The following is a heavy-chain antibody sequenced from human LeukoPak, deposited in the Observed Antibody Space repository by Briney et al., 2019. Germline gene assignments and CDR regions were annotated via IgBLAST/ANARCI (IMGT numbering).Heavy chain of an antibody. CDR3: ARHGDGFYYGMDV. Sequence: GGSLRLSCAASGFTFSDYYMSWIRQAPGKGLEWVSYISSSSSYTNYADSVKGRFTISRDNAKNSLYLQMNSLRVEDTAVYYCARHGDGFYYGMDVWGQGTTVTVSS. CDR2: ISSSSSYT. D-gene: IGHD4-17*01. J-gene: IGHJ6*02. CDR1: GFTFSDYY. V-gene: IGHV3-11*06.